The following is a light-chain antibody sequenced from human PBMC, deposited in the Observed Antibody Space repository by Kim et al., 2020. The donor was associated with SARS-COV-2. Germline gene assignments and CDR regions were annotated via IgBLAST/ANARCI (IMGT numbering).Light chain of an antibody. J-gene: IGKJ2*01. CDR3: QQYYSYPYT. CDR1: QGISSY. Sequence: SASTGNRVTITCRASQGISSYLAWYQQKPGKAPKLLIYAASTLQSGVPSRFSGSGSGTDFTITISCLQSEDFATYYCQQYYSYPYTFGQGTKLEI. V-gene: IGKV1-8*01. CDR2: AAS.